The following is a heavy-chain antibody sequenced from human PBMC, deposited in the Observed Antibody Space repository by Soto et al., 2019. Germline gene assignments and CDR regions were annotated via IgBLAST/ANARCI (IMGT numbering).Heavy chain of an antibody. V-gene: IGHV4-59*08. CDR2: IYYSGST. CDR1: GGSISSYY. CDR3: ARRYGYSFDY. D-gene: IGHD3-10*01. J-gene: IGHJ4*02. Sequence: QVQLQESGPGLVKPSETLSLTCTVSGGSISSYYWSWIRQPPGKGLEWIGYIYYSGSTNYNPSLTXRVTISVDPSKNQFSLKLSSVTAADTAVYYCARRYGYSFDYWGQGTLVTVSS.